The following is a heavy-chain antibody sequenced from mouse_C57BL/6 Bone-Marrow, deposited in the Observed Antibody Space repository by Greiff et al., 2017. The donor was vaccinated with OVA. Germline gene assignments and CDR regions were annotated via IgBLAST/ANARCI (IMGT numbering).Heavy chain of an antibody. V-gene: IGHV5-17*01. J-gene: IGHJ3*01. CDR2: ISSGSSTI. D-gene: IGHD2-5*01. CDR1: GFTFSDYG. CDR3: ARRGYSNFPFAY. Sequence: EVHLVESGGGLVKPGGSLKLSCAASGFTFSDYGMHWVRQAPEKGLEWVAYISSGSSTIYYADTVKGRFPFSRDNAKNTLFLQMTSLRSEDTAMDYCARRGYSNFPFAYWGQGTLVTVSA.